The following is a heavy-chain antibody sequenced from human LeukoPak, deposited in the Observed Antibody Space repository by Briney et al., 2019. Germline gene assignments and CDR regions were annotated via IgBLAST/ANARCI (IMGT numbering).Heavy chain of an antibody. V-gene: IGHV3-23*01. D-gene: IGHD3-3*01. CDR3: AKVRATIFGVVIRMRDAFDI. J-gene: IGHJ3*02. CDR1: GFTFSSYA. Sequence: GGSLRLSCAASGFTFSSYAMSWVRQAPGKGLEWVSAISGSGGSTYYADSVKGRFTISRDNSKNTLYLQMNSLRAEDTAVYYCAKVRATIFGVVIRMRDAFDIWGQGTMVTVSS. CDR2: ISGSGGST.